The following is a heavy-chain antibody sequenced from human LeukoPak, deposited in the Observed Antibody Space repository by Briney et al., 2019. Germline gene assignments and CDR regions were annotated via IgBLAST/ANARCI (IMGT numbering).Heavy chain of an antibody. CDR2: IYYSGST. J-gene: IGHJ4*02. Sequence: SETLSLTCTVSGGSISSSSYHWGWIRQPPGKGLEWIGTIYYSGSTYYNPSLKSRVTISVDKSKNQFSLKLSSVTAADTAVYYCARVYQSAEYYFDYWGQGNLVSVSS. V-gene: IGHV4-39*01. D-gene: IGHD2-2*01. CDR3: ARVYQSAEYYFDY. CDR1: GGSISSSSYH.